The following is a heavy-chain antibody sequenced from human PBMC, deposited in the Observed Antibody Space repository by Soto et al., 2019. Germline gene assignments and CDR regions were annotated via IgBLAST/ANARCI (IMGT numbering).Heavy chain of an antibody. D-gene: IGHD3-22*01. CDR2: IKQDGSEK. J-gene: IGHJ6*02. CDR3: AREIVAHPSSYYYGMDV. Sequence: GGSLRLSCAASGFTFSSYWMSWVRKAPGKGLEWVANIKQDGSEKYYVDSVKVRFTISIDNAKNSLYLQMNSPRAADTDVYYCAREIVAHPSSYYYGMDVWGQGTTVTVSS. CDR1: GFTFSSYW. V-gene: IGHV3-7*01.